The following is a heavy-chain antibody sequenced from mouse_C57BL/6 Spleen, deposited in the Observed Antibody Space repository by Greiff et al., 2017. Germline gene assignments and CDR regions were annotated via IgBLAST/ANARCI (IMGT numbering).Heavy chain of an antibody. D-gene: IGHD2-1*01. V-gene: IGHV1-81*01. Sequence: QVQLQQSGAELARPGASVKLSCKASGYTFTSYGISWVKQRTGQGLAWIGAIYPRSGNTYYTELFKGKATLNADKSSSTADMELRSQTSEDSAVYFCARSLYGNYEGFAYWGQGTLVTVSA. CDR3: ARSLYGNYEGFAY. CDR1: GYTFTSYG. CDR2: IYPRSGNT. J-gene: IGHJ3*01.